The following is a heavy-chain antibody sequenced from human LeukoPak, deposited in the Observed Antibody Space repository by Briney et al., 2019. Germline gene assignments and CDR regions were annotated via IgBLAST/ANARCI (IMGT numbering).Heavy chain of an antibody. CDR3: ARALNPLPGTYYFGY. J-gene: IGHJ4*02. CDR1: GASINSHY. Sequence: SSETLSLTCSVSGASINSHYWTWIRQPAGKGLEWIGRIYISGSTNHSPSLKSRVTMSVDSSKNQFSLNLISVTAADTTVYYCARALNPLPGTYYFGYWGQGTLVTVSS. V-gene: IGHV4-4*07. CDR2: IYISGST. D-gene: IGHD2-15*01.